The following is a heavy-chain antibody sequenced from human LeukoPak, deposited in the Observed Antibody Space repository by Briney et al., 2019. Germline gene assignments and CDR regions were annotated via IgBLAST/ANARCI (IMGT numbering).Heavy chain of an antibody. Sequence: SETLSLTCTVSGGSISSSSYYWGWIRQPPGKGLEWIGSIYYSGSTYYNPSLKSRVTISVDTSKNQFSLKLSSVTAADTAVYYCARGCSSTSCYYKFAFDIWGQGTMVTVSS. D-gene: IGHD2-2*01. CDR2: IYYSGST. V-gene: IGHV4-39*01. CDR1: GGSISSSSYY. J-gene: IGHJ3*02. CDR3: ARGCSSTSCYYKFAFDI.